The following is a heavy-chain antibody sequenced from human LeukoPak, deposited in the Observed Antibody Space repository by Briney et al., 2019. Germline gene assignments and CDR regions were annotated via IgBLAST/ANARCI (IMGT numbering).Heavy chain of an antibody. CDR2: ISGDSIHI. CDR1: GFTFTSYS. CDR3: AKGAIRSSITCYFDY. V-gene: IGHV3-21*01. J-gene: IGHJ4*02. D-gene: IGHD1-14*01. Sequence: GGSLRLSCAAAGFTFTSYSMNWVRQAPGRGLEWVSSISGDSIHIYYADSVRGRFTISRDNAKSSLFLQMNSLRAEDTAVYYCAKGAIRSSITCYFDYWGQGTLVTVSS.